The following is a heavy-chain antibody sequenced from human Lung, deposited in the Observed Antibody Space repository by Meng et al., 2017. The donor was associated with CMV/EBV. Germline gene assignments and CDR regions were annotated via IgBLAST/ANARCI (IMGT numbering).Heavy chain of an antibody. CDR2: IHSTGSST. V-gene: IGHV3-74*01. CDR3: ARCLVRAFDI. D-gene: IGHD2-8*02. CDR1: GFTVHSYW. J-gene: IGHJ3*02. Sequence: LSSAAPGFTVHSYWMHWVRQAPGHGLVWVSRIHSTGSSTSYAASVQGRFTISRDNAKNTLYLQMNSLRAEDTAVYYCARCLVRAFDIWGQGTMVTVSS.